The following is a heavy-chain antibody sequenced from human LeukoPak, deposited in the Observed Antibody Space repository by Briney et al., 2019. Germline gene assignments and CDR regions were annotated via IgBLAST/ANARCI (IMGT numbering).Heavy chain of an antibody. CDR3: ARDAGTGTTGNYYYYMDV. CDR2: IYTTGST. Sequence: SETLFLTCTVSGGSISSYYWSWIRQPAGKGLEWIGRIYTTGSTNYDPSLESRVTISVDKSKNQFSLKLASVTAADTAVYYCARDAGTGTTGNYYYYMDVWGKGTTVTVSS. J-gene: IGHJ6*03. D-gene: IGHD1-7*01. V-gene: IGHV4-4*07. CDR1: GGSISSYY.